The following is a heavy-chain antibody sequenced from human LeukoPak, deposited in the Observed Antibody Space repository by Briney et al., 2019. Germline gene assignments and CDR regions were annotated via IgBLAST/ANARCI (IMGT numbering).Heavy chain of an antibody. J-gene: IGHJ6*02. CDR2: INAGNGNT. CDR3: ARVHYYDSSGYYRRYYYYGMDV. CDR1: GYTFTSYA. D-gene: IGHD3-22*01. Sequence: ASVKVSCKASGYTFTSYAMHWVRQAPGQRLEWMGWINAGNGNTKYSQKFQGRVTITRDTSASTAYMELSSLRSEDTAVYYCARVHYYDSSGYYRRYYYYGMDVWGQGTTVTVSS. V-gene: IGHV1-3*01.